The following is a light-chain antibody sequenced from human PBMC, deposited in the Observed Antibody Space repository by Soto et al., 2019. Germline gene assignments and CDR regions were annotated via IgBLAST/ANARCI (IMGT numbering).Light chain of an antibody. CDR3: QHFGDSPS. CDR2: DSS. V-gene: IGKV3-15*01. J-gene: IGKJ1*01. Sequence: EIRMTQSPAILSVSPGESATLSCRASQSVSSHVVWYQQKPGQAPRLLISDSSTTGFPARFSGSGSGTEFTLTISSLHSDYSAIYYCQHFGDSPSFGLGTKLEIK. CDR1: QSVSSH.